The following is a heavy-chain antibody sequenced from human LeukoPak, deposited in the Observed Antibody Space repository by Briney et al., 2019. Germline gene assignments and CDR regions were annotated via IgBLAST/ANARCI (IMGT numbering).Heavy chain of an antibody. Sequence: PGGSLRLSCAASGFTFSSYSMNWVRQAPGKGLEWVSSISSSSSYIYYADSVKGRFTISRDNAKNSLYLQMNSLRAEDTAVYYCARDGGPVGATGFDYWGQGTLVTVSS. CDR3: ARDGGPVGATGFDY. D-gene: IGHD1-26*01. CDR2: ISSSSSYI. V-gene: IGHV3-21*01. J-gene: IGHJ4*02. CDR1: GFTFSSYS.